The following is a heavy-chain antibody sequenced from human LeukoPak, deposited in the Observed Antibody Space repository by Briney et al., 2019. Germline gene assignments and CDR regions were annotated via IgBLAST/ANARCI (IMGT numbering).Heavy chain of an antibody. V-gene: IGHV3-74*01. Sequence: TGGSLRLSCAASGFTFSSYWMHWVRHAPGKGLVWVSRINSDGSSTIYADSVKGRFTISRDNAKNTLYLQMNSLRAEDTAVYYCAREGDYGDYDWFDPWGQGTLVTVSS. CDR2: INSDGSST. J-gene: IGHJ5*02. D-gene: IGHD4-17*01. CDR1: GFTFSSYW. CDR3: AREGDYGDYDWFDP.